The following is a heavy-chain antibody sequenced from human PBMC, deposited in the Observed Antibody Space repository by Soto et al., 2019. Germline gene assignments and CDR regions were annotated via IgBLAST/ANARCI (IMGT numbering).Heavy chain of an antibody. CDR1: GFTFSSHW. J-gene: IGHJ6*02. Sequence: EVQLVESGGGLVQPGGSLRLSCAASGFTFSSHWMSWVRQAPGKGLEWVANIKVDGSEKYYVDSVRGRFSISRDNAKDSLYLQMNSLRAEDTAVYYCTRDRTGTTTYYYGMDVWGQGTTVTVSS. V-gene: IGHV3-7*01. CDR2: IKVDGSEK. D-gene: IGHD1-7*01. CDR3: TRDRTGTTTYYYGMDV.